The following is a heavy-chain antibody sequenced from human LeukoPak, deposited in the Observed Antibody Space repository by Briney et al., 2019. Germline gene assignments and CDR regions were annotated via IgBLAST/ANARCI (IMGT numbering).Heavy chain of an antibody. Sequence: PSETLSLTCTVSGGSINSYYWSWIRQPPGRGLEWIGYIYYSGSTNYDPSLKSRVAISVDNSKNQFSLKLSSVTAADTAVYYCARAVAYGIDTGYFDYWGQGTLVTVSS. V-gene: IGHV4-59*01. CDR2: IYYSGST. D-gene: IGHD2-8*02. CDR3: ARAVAYGIDTGYFDY. CDR1: GGSINSYY. J-gene: IGHJ4*02.